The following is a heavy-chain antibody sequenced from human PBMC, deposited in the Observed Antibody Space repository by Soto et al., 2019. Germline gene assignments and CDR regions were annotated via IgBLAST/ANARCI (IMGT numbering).Heavy chain of an antibody. V-gene: IGHV1-8*01. CDR2: MNRNSGHT. Sequence: QVQLVQSGAEVKKPGASVKVSCKASGYTLSSHDINWMRQTTGQGLVWMGWMNRNSGHTNSAQKFQGKDTMTRDTSINTAYMESTNLRSDDTAIYYCASDMSTTWGQGTLVTVSS. J-gene: IGHJ5*02. CDR3: ASDMSTT. D-gene: IGHD2-2*01. CDR1: GYTLSSHD.